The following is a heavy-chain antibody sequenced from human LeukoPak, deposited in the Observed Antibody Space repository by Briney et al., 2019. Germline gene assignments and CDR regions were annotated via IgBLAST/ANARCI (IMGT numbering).Heavy chain of an antibody. CDR3: VRAPAYFDTVWF. D-gene: IGHD3-22*01. CDR2: IYHSGST. V-gene: IGHV4-4*02. CDR1: GASISNTNW. J-gene: IGHJ4*02. Sequence: SETLSLTCAVSGASISNTNWWTWVRQPPGKGLEWIGEIYHSGSTNYNPSLKSRVTISVDKSKNQFSLKLSSVTAADTAIYYCVRAPAYFDTVWFWGQGTLVTVSS.